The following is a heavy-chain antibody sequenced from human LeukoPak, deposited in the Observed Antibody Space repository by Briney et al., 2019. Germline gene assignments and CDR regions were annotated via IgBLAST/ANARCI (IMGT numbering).Heavy chain of an antibody. D-gene: IGHD3-10*01. CDR3: ATTMVRGQMNWFDP. CDR2: ISSSSSYI. CDR1: GFTFSSYS. Sequence: GGSLRLSCAAYGFTFSSYSMNWVRQAPGKGLEWVSSISSSSSYIYYADSVKGRFTISRDNAKNSLYLQMNSLRAEDTAVYYCATTMVRGQMNWFDPWGQGTLVTVSS. V-gene: IGHV3-21*01. J-gene: IGHJ5*02.